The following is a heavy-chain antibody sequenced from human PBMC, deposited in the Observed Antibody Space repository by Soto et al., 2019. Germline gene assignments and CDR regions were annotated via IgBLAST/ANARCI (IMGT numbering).Heavy chain of an antibody. CDR3: TKSRRGILMVYGFGGMDV. Sequence: PGGSLRLSCAASGFTVNSHAMSWVRQAPGKGLEWVASISGSGDGTYYGDSVKGRFTIPRDSSSSTLYLQMNNLRGEDTAVYFCTKSRRGILMVYGFGGMDVWGQGTTVTVSS. D-gene: IGHD2-8*01. V-gene: IGHV3-23*01. CDR2: ISGSGDGT. J-gene: IGHJ6*02. CDR1: GFTVNSHA.